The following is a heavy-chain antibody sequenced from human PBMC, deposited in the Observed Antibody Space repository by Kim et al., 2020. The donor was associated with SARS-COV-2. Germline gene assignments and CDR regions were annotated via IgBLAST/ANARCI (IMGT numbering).Heavy chain of an antibody. D-gene: IGHD5-12*01. J-gene: IGHJ4*02. Sequence: GGSLRLSCAASGFTFNNAWMSWVRQAPGKGLEWVGRIKSRTDGGTTDYADPLKGRFTISRDDSTSTLYLQMNTLKTEDTAVYYCTTLQMATVIPDYWGQGTLVTVSS. V-gene: IGHV3-15*01. CDR2: IKSRTDGGTT. CDR3: TTLQMATVIPDY. CDR1: GFTFNNAW.